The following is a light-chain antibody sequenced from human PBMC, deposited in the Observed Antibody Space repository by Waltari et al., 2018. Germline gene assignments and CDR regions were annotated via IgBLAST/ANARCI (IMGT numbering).Light chain of an antibody. CDR1: QTISRY. V-gene: IGKV1-39*01. CDR3: QQSYSTPRT. J-gene: IGKJ2*01. Sequence: DVQMTQSPSSLSASVGDTVTITCRASQTISRYLNWYQQQPGKAPKLLINAATTLQSEVPSRFTGSGSGTDFTLTISSVQPEDFATYYCQQSYSTPRTFGQGTKLDIK. CDR2: AAT.